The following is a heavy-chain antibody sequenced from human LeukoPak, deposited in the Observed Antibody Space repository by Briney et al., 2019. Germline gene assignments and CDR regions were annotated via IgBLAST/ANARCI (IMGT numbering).Heavy chain of an antibody. CDR1: GYSISSGYY. Sequence: SETLSLTCTVSGYSISSGYYWGWIRQPPGKGLEWIGSIYHSGSTYYNPSLKSRVTISVDTSKNQFSLKLSSVTAADTAVYYCARASSQRRITMIVVVIGAFDIWGQGTMVTVSS. V-gene: IGHV4-38-2*02. CDR3: ARASSQRRITMIVVVIGAFDI. J-gene: IGHJ3*02. D-gene: IGHD3-22*01. CDR2: IYHSGST.